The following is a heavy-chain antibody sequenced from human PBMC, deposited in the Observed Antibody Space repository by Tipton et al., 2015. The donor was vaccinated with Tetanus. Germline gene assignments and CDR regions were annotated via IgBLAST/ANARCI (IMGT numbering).Heavy chain of an antibody. Sequence: TLSLTCAVSGGSIRSSNWWSWVRQTPGKGLEWIGEIYHSGTTNYNPSLKSRVTMSVDTSRNQFSLNLTSVTAADTAVYYCARHLTYTYTSRYFDYWGLGTLVTVSS. D-gene: IGHD5-18*01. V-gene: IGHV4-4*02. J-gene: IGHJ4*02. CDR1: GGSIRSSNW. CDR2: IYHSGTT. CDR3: ARHLTYTYTSRYFDY.